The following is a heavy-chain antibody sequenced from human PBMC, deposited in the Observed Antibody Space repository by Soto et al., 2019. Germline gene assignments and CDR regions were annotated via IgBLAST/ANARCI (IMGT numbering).Heavy chain of an antibody. CDR1: GFSVSDYA. CDR2: LSGSETM. CDR3: TKSPRVATVFRWGLDP. J-gene: IGHJ5*02. D-gene: IGHD5-12*01. Sequence: PGGSLRLSXAASGFSVSDYAIAWVRQAPGKGLEWVSSLSGSETMRQADSVKGRFTISRDNSKNTVYLQMNNLRVEDTALYYCTKSPRVATVFRWGLDPWGQGTLVTVSS. V-gene: IGHV3-23*01.